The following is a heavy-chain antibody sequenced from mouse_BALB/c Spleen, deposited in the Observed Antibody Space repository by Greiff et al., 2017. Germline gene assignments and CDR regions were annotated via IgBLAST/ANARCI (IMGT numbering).Heavy chain of an antibody. V-gene: IGHV14-3*02. D-gene: IGHD2-10*02. J-gene: IGHJ4*01. CDR2: IDPANGNT. CDR3: ARKKYGNFFYAMDY. CDR1: GFNIKDTY. Sequence: EVKLVESGAELVKPGASVKLSCTASGFNIKDTYMHWVKQRPEQGLEWIGRIDPANGNTKYDPKFQGKATITADTSSNTAYLQLSSLTSEDTAVYYCARKKYGNFFYAMDYWGQGTSVTVSS.